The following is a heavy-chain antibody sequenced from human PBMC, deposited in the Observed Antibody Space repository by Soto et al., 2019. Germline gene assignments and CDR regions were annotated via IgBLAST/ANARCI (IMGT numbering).Heavy chain of an antibody. CDR1: GGSVSSANYY. D-gene: IGHD2-8*01. CDR2: IYYSGNT. Sequence: PSETLSLTCTVSGGSVSSANYYWGWIRQPPGKGLEWIGSIYYSGNTNYNPSLNSRVTISVDTSKNQFSLRLSSVTAADAAVYYCAAGGGLPRYYWGQGTTVTVSS. CDR3: AAGGGLPRYY. V-gene: IGHV4-61*01. J-gene: IGHJ6*02.